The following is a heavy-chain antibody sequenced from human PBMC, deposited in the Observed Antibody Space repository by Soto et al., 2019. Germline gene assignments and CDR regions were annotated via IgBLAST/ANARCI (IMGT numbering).Heavy chain of an antibody. J-gene: IGHJ5*02. D-gene: IGHD3-3*01. V-gene: IGHV1-18*01. Sequence: ASVKVSCKASGYTFTSYGISWVRQAPGQGLEWMGWISAYNGNTNYAQKLQGRVTMTTDTSTSTAYMELRSLRSDDTAVYYCARDGGRFLEWFSNWFDPWGQGTLVTVSS. CDR2: ISAYNGNT. CDR3: ARDGGRFLEWFSNWFDP. CDR1: GYTFTSYG.